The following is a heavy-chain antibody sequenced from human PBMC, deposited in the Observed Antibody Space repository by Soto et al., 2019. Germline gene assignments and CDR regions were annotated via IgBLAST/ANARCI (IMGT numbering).Heavy chain of an antibody. CDR3: AKDRASSSWYLFRGYFDY. J-gene: IGHJ4*02. D-gene: IGHD6-13*01. Sequence: GGSLRLSCAASGFTFSSYAMSWVRQAPGKGLEWVSAISGSGGSTYYADSVKGRFTISRDNSKNTLYLQMNSLRAEDTAVYYCAKDRASSSWYLFRGYFDYWGQGTLVTVSS. CDR1: GFTFSSYA. V-gene: IGHV3-23*01. CDR2: ISGSGGST.